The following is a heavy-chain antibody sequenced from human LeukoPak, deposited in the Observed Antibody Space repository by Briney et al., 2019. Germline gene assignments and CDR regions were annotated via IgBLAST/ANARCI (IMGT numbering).Heavy chain of an antibody. CDR3: ARHRREYCSSTSCHYYYYYYMDV. V-gene: IGHV4-39*01. CDR2: MYYSGST. Sequence: KSSETLSLTCTVSGGSISSSSYYWGWIRQPPGKGLEWIGSMYYSGSTYYNPSLKSRVTIYVDTSKNQFSLKLSSVTAADTAVYYCARHRREYCSSTSCHYYYYYYMDVWGKGTTVTVSS. CDR1: GGSISSSSYY. D-gene: IGHD2-2*01. J-gene: IGHJ6*03.